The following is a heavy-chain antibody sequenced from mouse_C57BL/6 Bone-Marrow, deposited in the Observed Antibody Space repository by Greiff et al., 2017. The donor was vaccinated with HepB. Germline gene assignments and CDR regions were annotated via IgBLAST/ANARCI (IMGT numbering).Heavy chain of an antibody. Sequence: VKLQQSGPELVKPGASVKISCKASGYAFSSSWMNWVKQRPGKGLEWIGRIYPGDGDTNYNGKFKGKATLTADKSSSTAYMQLSSLTSEDSAVYFCARRRIYSNYVDYAMDYWGQGTSVTVSS. D-gene: IGHD2-5*01. CDR2: IYPGDGDT. CDR3: ARRRIYSNYVDYAMDY. V-gene: IGHV1-82*01. J-gene: IGHJ4*01. CDR1: GYAFSSSW.